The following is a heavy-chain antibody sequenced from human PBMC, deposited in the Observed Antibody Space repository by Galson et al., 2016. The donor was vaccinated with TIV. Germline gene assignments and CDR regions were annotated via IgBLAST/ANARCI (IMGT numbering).Heavy chain of an antibody. D-gene: IGHD3-22*01. Sequence: SVKVSCKASGYTFSKHGISWVRRAPGQGLEWMGWISGHSGNTDYARKFQGRLVMTTDTSTGTAFMEVRSLTSDDTAVYYCARDRGSMTMILVVDYYYGMDVWGQGTTVTVSS. V-gene: IGHV1-18*04. CDR1: GYTFSKHG. CDR2: ISGHSGNT. J-gene: IGHJ6*02. CDR3: ARDRGSMTMILVVDYYYGMDV.